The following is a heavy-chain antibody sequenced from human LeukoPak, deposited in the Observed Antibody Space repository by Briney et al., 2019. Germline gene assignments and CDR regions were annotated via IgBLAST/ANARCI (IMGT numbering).Heavy chain of an antibody. J-gene: IGHJ5*02. Sequence: GGSLRLSCAASGVTFSNAWMSWVRQAPGKGLEWVGRIKSKTDGGTTDYAAPVKGRFTISRDDSKNTLYLQLSSLKTEDTAVYYCTTSPRSDCSSTSCPGNWFDPWGQGTLVTVPS. CDR3: TTSPRSDCSSTSCPGNWFDP. CDR2: IKSKTDGGTT. D-gene: IGHD2-2*01. V-gene: IGHV3-15*01. CDR1: GVTFSNAW.